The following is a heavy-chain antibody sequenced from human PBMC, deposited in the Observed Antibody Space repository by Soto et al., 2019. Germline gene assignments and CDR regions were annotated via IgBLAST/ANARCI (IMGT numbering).Heavy chain of an antibody. CDR3: AREDDGGDSLDV. CDR2: IHHSGSI. Sequence: PSETLSLTCIVSGGSISSDYYHWTWIRQSPGKGLEWIGYIHHSGSILYNPSLKSRVSISVDTSKNQFSLHLSSVTAADTAVYFCAREDDGGDSLDVWGQGTTVTVSS. V-gene: IGHV4-30-4*08. J-gene: IGHJ6*02. CDR1: GGSISSDYYH. D-gene: IGHD2-21*02.